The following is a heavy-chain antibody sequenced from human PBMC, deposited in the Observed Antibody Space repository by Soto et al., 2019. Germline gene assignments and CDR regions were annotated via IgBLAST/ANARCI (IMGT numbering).Heavy chain of an antibody. V-gene: IGHV3-30*18. CDR1: GFTLSNYG. J-gene: IGHJ6*02. D-gene: IGHD3-3*01. CDR2: ISYDGSNR. Sequence: QVQLVESGGGVVQPGRSLRLSCAASGFTLSNYGMHWVRQAPGKGLEWVAVISYDGSNRYYTDSVKGRFTISRDNSKNTLSLQMNGLRAEDTAVYYCAKERRGDGFWSGYDNNYGMDVWGQGTTVAGPS. CDR3: AKERRGDGFWSGYDNNYGMDV.